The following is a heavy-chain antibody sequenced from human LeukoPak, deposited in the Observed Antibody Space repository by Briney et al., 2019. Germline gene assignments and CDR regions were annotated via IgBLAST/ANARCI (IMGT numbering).Heavy chain of an antibody. CDR3: ARDGVAGGFDY. CDR2: MNQGGSET. Sequence: GGSLRLSCAASGFTFNNYNMNWVRQAPGKGLEWVAHMNQGGSETTNVDSVKGRFTISRDDAKNLVFLQMNSLRVEDTAVYYCARDGVAGGFDYWGQGILVTVSS. J-gene: IGHJ4*02. V-gene: IGHV3-7*01. D-gene: IGHD6-19*01. CDR1: GFTFNNYN.